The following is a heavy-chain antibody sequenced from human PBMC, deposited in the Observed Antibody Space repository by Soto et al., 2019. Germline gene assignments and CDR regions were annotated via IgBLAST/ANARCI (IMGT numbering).Heavy chain of an antibody. CDR1: GFSLTTSGVG. V-gene: IGHV2-5*02. Sequence: QITLNESGPTVVRPTETLTLTCRFSGFSLTTSGVGVGWIRQSPGKAPECLALIYWEHDKRYSASLKSRLTISKDTSKNQVVMRVTDLDPTDIDPYYCAHRVLSTVFGVVTTTAIYFDFWGQGTPVAVSS. CDR2: IYWEHDK. D-gene: IGHD3-3*01. J-gene: IGHJ4*02. CDR3: AHRVLSTVFGVVTTTAIYFDF.